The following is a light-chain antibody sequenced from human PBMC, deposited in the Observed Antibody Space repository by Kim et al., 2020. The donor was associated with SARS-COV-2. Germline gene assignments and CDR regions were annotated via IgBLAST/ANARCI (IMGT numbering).Light chain of an antibody. V-gene: IGLV2-14*01. J-gene: IGLJ1*01. CDR2: DVS. CDR1: SSDVGGYNY. CDR3: SSYTSSNSYV. Sequence: QSALTQPAYVSGSPGQSITISCTGTSSDVGGYNYVSWYQQHPGKAPKLMIYDVSKRPSGVSNRFSGSKSGNTASLTISGLQAEDEADYYCSSYTSSNSYVFGTGTKVTVL.